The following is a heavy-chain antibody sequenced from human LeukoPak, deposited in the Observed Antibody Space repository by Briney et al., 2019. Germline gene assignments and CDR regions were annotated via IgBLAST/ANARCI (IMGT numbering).Heavy chain of an antibody. V-gene: IGHV3-74*01. D-gene: IGHD5-18*01. CDR2: INSDGSST. Sequence: PGGSLRLSCAASGFTFSSYAMHWVRQAPGKGLVWVSRINSDGSSTSYADSVKGRFTISRDNAKNTLYLQMNSLRAEDTAVYYCASLSLNTDGDVWGQGTTVTVSS. J-gene: IGHJ6*02. CDR1: GFTFSSYA. CDR3: ASLSLNTDGDV.